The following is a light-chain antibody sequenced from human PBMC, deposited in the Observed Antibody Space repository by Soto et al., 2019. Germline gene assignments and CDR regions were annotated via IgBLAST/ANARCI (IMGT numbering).Light chain of an antibody. CDR3: QQYHTSSGT. V-gene: IGKV1-5*01. Sequence: DIQMIQSPSTLSVSVGDRVTITWRASQGISTSLAWYQQKPGKAPKLLIYAASSLQSGVPSRFRGSRYGTDLTITISSMKNDDFATYYCQQYHTSSGTFGQGTKVDI. CDR2: AAS. CDR1: QGISTS. J-gene: IGKJ1*01.